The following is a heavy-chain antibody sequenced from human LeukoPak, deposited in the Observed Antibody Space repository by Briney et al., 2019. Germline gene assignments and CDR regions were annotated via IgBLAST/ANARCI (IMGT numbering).Heavy chain of an antibody. CDR1: GITIRSSG. D-gene: IGHD1/OR15-1a*01. CDR2: ISASDGNT. V-gene: IGHV3-23*01. CDR3: TKDEGWEHHY. J-gene: IGHJ4*02. Sequence: GGSLRLSCAASGITIRSSGMSWVRQAPGKGLEWVSGISASDGNTYYADSVQGRFTISRDSSENTLYLQMNSLRAGDTAIYYCTKDEGWEHHYWGQGTLVTVSS.